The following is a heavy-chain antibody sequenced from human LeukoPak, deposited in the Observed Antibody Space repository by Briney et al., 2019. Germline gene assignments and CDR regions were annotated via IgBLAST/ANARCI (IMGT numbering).Heavy chain of an antibody. Sequence: GASVKVSCKASGYTFTDYYMHWVRQAPGQGLEWMGWINPNSGGTNYAQKFQGRVTMTRDTSISTAYMELSRLRSDDTAVYYCARDGEWELHDWFDPWGQGTLVTVSS. V-gene: IGHV1-2*02. D-gene: IGHD1-26*01. CDR2: INPNSGGT. J-gene: IGHJ5*02. CDR3: ARDGEWELHDWFDP. CDR1: GYTFTDYY.